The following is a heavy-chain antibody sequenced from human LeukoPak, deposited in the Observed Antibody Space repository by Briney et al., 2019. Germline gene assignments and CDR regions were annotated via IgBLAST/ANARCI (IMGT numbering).Heavy chain of an antibody. CDR3: ARGGNLYCSATSCYDFAY. D-gene: IGHD2-2*01. Sequence: GGSLRLSCAASGFTLSRYSMNWVRQAPGKGLEWVSSISSSSSYIYYGDSVKGRFTISRDNAKNSLYLQINSLRAEDTAVYYCARGGNLYCSATSCYDFAYWGQGTLVTVSS. CDR1: GFTLSRYS. CDR2: ISSSSSYI. J-gene: IGHJ4*02. V-gene: IGHV3-21*01.